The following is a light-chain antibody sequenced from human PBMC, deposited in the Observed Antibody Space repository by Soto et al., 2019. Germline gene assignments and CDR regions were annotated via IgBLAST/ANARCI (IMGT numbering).Light chain of an antibody. J-gene: IGLJ3*02. Sequence: QSALTQPRSVSGSPGQSGPISCTGTNRDVGDYNYVSWYQQHPGKAPKLLIYAVNMRPSGVPDRFSGSKSGNTASLTISGLQAEDEADYSCCSYAGSYTWVFGGGTKLTVL. V-gene: IGLV2-11*01. CDR2: AVN. CDR3: CSYAGSYTWV. CDR1: NRDVGDYNY.